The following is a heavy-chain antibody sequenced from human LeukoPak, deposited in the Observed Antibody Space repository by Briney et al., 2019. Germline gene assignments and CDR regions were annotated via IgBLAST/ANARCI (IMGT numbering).Heavy chain of an antibody. CDR3: ARDPYENDYFDY. CDR1: GGSISSGSYY. Sequence: SQTLSLTCTVSGGSISSGSYYWSWLRQPAGKGLEWIGRIYTSGSTNYNPSLKSRVTISVDTSKNQFSLKLSSVTAADTAVYYCARDPYENDYFDYWGQGALVTVSS. J-gene: IGHJ4*02. V-gene: IGHV4-61*02. D-gene: IGHD5-12*01. CDR2: IYTSGST.